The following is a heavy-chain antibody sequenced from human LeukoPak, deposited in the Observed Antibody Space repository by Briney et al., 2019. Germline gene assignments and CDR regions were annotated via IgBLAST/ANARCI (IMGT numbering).Heavy chain of an antibody. Sequence: GGSLRLSCAASGFTFSDYYMSWIRQAPGKGLEWVSYISSSGSTIYYADSVKGRFTISRGNAKNSLYLQMNSLRAEDTAVYYCARGSVRYFDWSGAFDIWGQGTMVTVSS. CDR1: GFTFSDYY. CDR2: ISSSGSTI. CDR3: ARGSVRYFDWSGAFDI. D-gene: IGHD3-9*01. J-gene: IGHJ3*02. V-gene: IGHV3-11*01.